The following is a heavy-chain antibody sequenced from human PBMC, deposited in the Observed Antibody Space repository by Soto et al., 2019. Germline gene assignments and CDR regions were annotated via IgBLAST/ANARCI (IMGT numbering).Heavy chain of an antibody. CDR3: ARGSGSYYAY. J-gene: IGHJ4*02. CDR2: ISYSGST. Sequence: QVQLQESGPGLVKPSETLSLTCTVSGASVSSGNYYWSWIRQPPGKGLECIGYISYSGSTNYNPSLKRRVPISIDTSKNQFSLKLSSVTAADTAVYYCARGSGSYYAYWGQGTLVTVSS. CDR1: GASVSSGNYY. V-gene: IGHV4-61*01. D-gene: IGHD1-26*01.